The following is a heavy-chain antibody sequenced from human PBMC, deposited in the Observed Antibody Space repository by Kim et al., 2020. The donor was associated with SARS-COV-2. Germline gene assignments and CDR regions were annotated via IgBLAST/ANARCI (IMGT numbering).Heavy chain of an antibody. CDR2: LSYNGRNH. CDR1: GFTFNSYA. Sequence: GGSLRLSCTASGFTFNSYAFHWVRQAPGKGLEWVAALSYNGRNHLYADSVKGRFTISRDSSKNTVYLQMNSLRLDDTAVYYCARDGRLWGHTSGWFLDYWGLGTMVTVSS. CDR3: ARDGRLWGHTSGWFLDY. D-gene: IGHD6-19*01. V-gene: IGHV3-30*04. J-gene: IGHJ4*02.